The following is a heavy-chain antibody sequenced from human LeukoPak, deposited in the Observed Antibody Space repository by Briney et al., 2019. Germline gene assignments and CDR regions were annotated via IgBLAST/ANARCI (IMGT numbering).Heavy chain of an antibody. D-gene: IGHD4-17*01. Sequence: SETLSLTCTVSGGSISSSSYYWSWIRQPPGKGLEWIGYIYYSGTTNYNPSLKSRVTISVDTSKNQFSLKLSSVTAADTAVYYCARTVTKGHWFDPWGQGTLVTVSS. J-gene: IGHJ5*02. CDR1: GGSISSSSYY. CDR2: IYYSGTT. V-gene: IGHV4-61*01. CDR3: ARTVTKGHWFDP.